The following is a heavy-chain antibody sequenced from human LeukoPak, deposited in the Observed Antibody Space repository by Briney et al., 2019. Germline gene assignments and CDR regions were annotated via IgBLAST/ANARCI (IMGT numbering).Heavy chain of an antibody. D-gene: IGHD1-26*01. Sequence: GGSLRLSCAASGFTFSSYAMHWVRQAPGKGLEWVAVISYDGSNKYYADSVKGRFTISRDNSENTLYLQMNSLRAEDTAVYYCARDCGSYLPAYYFDYWGQGTLVTVSS. V-gene: IGHV3-30-3*01. J-gene: IGHJ4*02. CDR1: GFTFSSYA. CDR2: ISYDGSNK. CDR3: ARDCGSYLPAYYFDY.